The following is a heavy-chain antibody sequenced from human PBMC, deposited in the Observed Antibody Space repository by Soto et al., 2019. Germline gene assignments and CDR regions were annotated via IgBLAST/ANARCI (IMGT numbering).Heavy chain of an antibody. CDR3: ARAVVVTAIQHYYYGMDV. CDR2: IWYDGSNK. J-gene: IGHJ6*02. Sequence: QVQLVESGGGVVQPGRSLRLSCAASGFSFSDYGMHWVRQAPGKGLEWLAVIWYDGSNKYYSDAVNGRFSISRDNSKNTLDLYMKSLRSEDTAVYYCARAVVVTAIQHYYYGMDVWGQGTTVTVSS. V-gene: IGHV3-30*19. D-gene: IGHD2-21*02. CDR1: GFSFSDYG.